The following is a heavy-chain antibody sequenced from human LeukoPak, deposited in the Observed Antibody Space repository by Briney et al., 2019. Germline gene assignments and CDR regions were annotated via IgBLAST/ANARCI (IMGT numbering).Heavy chain of an antibody. CDR3: ARTTNWNYRYYYYYMDV. J-gene: IGHJ6*03. D-gene: IGHD1-7*01. Sequence: ASVKVSCKASGYTFTGYYMHWVRQAPGQGLEWMGWINPNSGGTNYAQKFQGRVTMTRDTSISTAYMEPSRLRSDDTAVYYCARTTNWNYRYYYYYMDVWGKGTTVTVSS. V-gene: IGHV1-2*02. CDR1: GYTFTGYY. CDR2: INPNSGGT.